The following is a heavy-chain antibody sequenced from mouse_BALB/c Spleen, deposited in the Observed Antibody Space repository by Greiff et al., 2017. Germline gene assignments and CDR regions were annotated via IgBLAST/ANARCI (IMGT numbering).Heavy chain of an antibody. Sequence: EVKLVESGPGLVKPSQSLSLTCTVTGYSITSDYAWNWIRQFPGNKLEWMGYISYSGSTSYNPSLKSRISITRDTSKNQFFLQLNSVTTEDTATYYCARSDGYYVGYFDVWGAGTTVTVSS. CDR2: ISYSGST. J-gene: IGHJ1*01. CDR3: ARSDGYYVGYFDV. CDR1: GYSITSDYA. V-gene: IGHV3-2*02. D-gene: IGHD2-3*01.